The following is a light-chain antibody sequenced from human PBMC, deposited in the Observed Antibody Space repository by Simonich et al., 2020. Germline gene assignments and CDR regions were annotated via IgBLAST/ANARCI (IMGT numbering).Light chain of an antibody. J-gene: IGLJ3*02. Sequence: QSALTQPASVSGSPGQSITISCTGTSSEVGGYNYVSWYQQHPGKAPKLMIYDVSKRPSGVSNRFSGSKSGNTASRTISVLQAEDEADYYCSSYTSSSTWVFGGGTKLTVL. V-gene: IGLV2-14*01. CDR3: SSYTSSSTWV. CDR2: DVS. CDR1: SSEVGGYNY.